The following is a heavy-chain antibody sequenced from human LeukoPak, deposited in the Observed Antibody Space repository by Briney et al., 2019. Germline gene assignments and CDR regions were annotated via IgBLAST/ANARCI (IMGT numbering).Heavy chain of an antibody. CDR2: IIPIFGTA. CDR3: ARIRRFLEWLSTTTYYFDY. Sequence: ASVKVSCKASGGTFSSYAISWVRQAPGQGLEWMGGIIPIFGTANYAQKFQGRVTITTDESTSTAYMELSSLRSEDTAVYYCARIRRFLEWLSTTTYYFDYWGQGTLVTVSS. CDR1: GGTFSSYA. J-gene: IGHJ4*02. D-gene: IGHD3-3*01. V-gene: IGHV1-69*05.